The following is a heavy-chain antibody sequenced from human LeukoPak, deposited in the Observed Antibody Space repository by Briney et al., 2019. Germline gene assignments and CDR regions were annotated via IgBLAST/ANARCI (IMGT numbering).Heavy chain of an antibody. CDR2: ISYDGSNK. J-gene: IGHJ4*02. D-gene: IGHD4-17*01. V-gene: IGHV3-30-3*01. Sequence: PGRSLRLSCAASGFTFSSYAMHWVRQAPGKGLEWVAVISYDGSNKYYADSVKGRFTISRDNSKNTLYLQMNSLRAEDTAVYYCAKDREDYGDYRGGFDYWGQGTLVTVSS. CDR3: AKDREDYGDYRGGFDY. CDR1: GFTFSSYA.